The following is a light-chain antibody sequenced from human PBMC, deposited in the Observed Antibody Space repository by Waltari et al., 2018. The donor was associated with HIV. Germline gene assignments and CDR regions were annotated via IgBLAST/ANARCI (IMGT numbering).Light chain of an antibody. CDR1: SSHIGADYD. Sequence: QSVLTQPPSVSGAPGQRVTISCTGRSSHIGADYDVPWYQHLPGTAPKLLIYANTHRPSGVPDRFSGSKSGTSASLAITGLQAEDEAEYYCQSYDSSLSGYVVFGGGTKLTVL. J-gene: IGLJ2*01. CDR2: ANT. V-gene: IGLV1-40*01. CDR3: QSYDSSLSGYVV.